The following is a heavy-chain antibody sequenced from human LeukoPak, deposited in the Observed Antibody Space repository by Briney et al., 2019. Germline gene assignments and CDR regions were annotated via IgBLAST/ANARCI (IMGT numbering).Heavy chain of an antibody. CDR1: GFTFSSYA. CDR2: ISGSGGST. CDR3: AKMPSRGIVATILGHFDY. Sequence: PGGSLRLSCAASGFTFSSYAMSWVRQAPGKGLEWVSAISGSGGSTYYADSVKGRFTISRDNSKNTLYLQMNSLRAEDTAVYYCAKMPSRGIVATILGHFDYWGQGTLVTVSS. V-gene: IGHV3-23*01. J-gene: IGHJ4*02. D-gene: IGHD5-12*01.